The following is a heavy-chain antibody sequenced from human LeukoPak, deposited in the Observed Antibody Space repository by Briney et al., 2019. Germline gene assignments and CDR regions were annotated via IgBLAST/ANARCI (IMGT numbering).Heavy chain of an antibody. CDR2: INPNSGGT. J-gene: IGHJ4*02. CDR3: ARAHYDILTGYYAPRFDY. CDR1: GYTFTGYY. V-gene: IGHV1-2*02. Sequence: ASVKVPCKASGYTFTGYYMHWVRQAPGQGLEWMGWINPNSGGTNYAQKFQGRVTMTRDTSISTAYMELSRLRSDDTAVYYCARAHYDILTGYYAPRFDYWGQGTLVTVSS. D-gene: IGHD3-9*01.